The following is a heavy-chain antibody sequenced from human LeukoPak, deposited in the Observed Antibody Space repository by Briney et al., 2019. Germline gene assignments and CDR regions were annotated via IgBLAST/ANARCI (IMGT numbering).Heavy chain of an antibody. CDR3: AKDGGSSAPDDYYYYYYMDV. CDR2: IRYDGSNK. J-gene: IGHJ6*03. Sequence: GGSLRLSCAASGFTFSSYGMHWVRQAPGKGLEWVAFIRYDGSNKYYADSVKGRFTISRDNSKNTLYLQMNSLRAEDTAVYYCAKDGGSSAPDDYYYYYYMDVWGKGTTVTISS. D-gene: IGHD3-16*01. V-gene: IGHV3-30*02. CDR1: GFTFSSYG.